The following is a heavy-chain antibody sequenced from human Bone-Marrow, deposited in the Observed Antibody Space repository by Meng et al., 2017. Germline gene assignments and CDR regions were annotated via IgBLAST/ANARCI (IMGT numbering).Heavy chain of an antibody. D-gene: IGHD3-10*01. CDR3: ARASPVTMVRGVIFPHYYYYGMDV. Sequence: GGSLRLSCAASGFTFSSYAMTWVRQAPGKGLEWVSGISGSGGSKNYADSVKGRFTISRDNSKNTLYLQMNSLRAEDTAVYYCARASPVTMVRGVIFPHYYYYGMDVWGQGTTVTVSS. V-gene: IGHV3-23*01. J-gene: IGHJ6*02. CDR1: GFTFSSYA. CDR2: ISGSGGSK.